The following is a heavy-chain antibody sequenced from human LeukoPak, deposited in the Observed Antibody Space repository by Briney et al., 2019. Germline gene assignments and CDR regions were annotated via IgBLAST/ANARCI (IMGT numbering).Heavy chain of an antibody. V-gene: IGHV4-34*01. CDR2: INHSGGT. CDR3: ARGGDYSGYYYVLDY. D-gene: IGHD3-22*01. CDR1: GGSFSGYY. J-gene: IGHJ4*02. Sequence: SETLSLTCAVYGGSFSGYYWSWIRQPPGKGLEWIGEINHSGGTNYNPSLKSRVTISVDTSKNQFYLNLSSVTAADTAVYYCARGGDYSGYYYVLDYWGQGTLVTVSS.